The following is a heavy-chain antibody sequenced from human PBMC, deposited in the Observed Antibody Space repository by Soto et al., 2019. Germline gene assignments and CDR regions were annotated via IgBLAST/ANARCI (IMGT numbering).Heavy chain of an antibody. V-gene: IGHV3-23*01. CDR2: ISGSGGST. Sequence: GGSLRLSCAASGFTFSSYAMSWVRQAPGKGLEWVSAISGSGGSTYYADSVKGRFTISRDNSKNTLYLQMNSLRAEDTAVYYCAKDPTYDSSGYYYVSNYFAYWGQGTLVTVSS. CDR1: GFTFSSYA. J-gene: IGHJ4*02. CDR3: AKDPTYDSSGYYYVSNYFAY. D-gene: IGHD3-22*01.